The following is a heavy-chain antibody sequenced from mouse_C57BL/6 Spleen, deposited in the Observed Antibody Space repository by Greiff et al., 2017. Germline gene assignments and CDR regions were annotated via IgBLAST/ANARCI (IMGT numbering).Heavy chain of an antibody. CDR2: IYPGDGDT. CDR3: ARGDYGSSYLDY. Sequence: VKLVESGPELVKPGASVKISCKASGYAFSSSWMNWVKQRPGKGLEWIGRIYPGDGDTNYNGKFKGKATLTADKSSSTAYMQLSSLTSEDSAVYCCARGDYGSSYLDYWGQGTTLTVSS. V-gene: IGHV1-82*01. CDR1: GYAFSSSW. J-gene: IGHJ2*01. D-gene: IGHD1-1*01.